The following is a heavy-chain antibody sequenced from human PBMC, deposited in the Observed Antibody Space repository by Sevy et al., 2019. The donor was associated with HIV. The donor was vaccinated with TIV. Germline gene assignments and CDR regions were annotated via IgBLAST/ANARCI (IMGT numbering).Heavy chain of an antibody. D-gene: IGHD6-19*01. V-gene: IGHV1-2*06. CDR3: ARELIAVAGTRFDY. J-gene: IGHJ4*02. Sequence: ASVKVSCKASGYTFTGYYMHWVRQAPGQGLEWMGRINPNSGGTNYAQKFQGRVTMTRDTSISTAYMELSRLRSDDTAVYYCARELIAVAGTRFDYWGQGTLVTVSS. CDR2: INPNSGGT. CDR1: GYTFTGYY.